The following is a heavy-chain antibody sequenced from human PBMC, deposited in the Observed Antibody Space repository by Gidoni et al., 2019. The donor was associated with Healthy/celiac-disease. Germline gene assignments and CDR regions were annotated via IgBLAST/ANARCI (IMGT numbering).Heavy chain of an antibody. D-gene: IGHD2-2*01. CDR3: AKDKFHCSSTSCYFGWFDP. J-gene: IGHJ5*02. Sequence: EVQLLESGGGLVQPGGSLRLSCAASGFPFSSYAMSWVRQAPGKGLEWVSAISGSGGSTYYADSVKGRFTISRDNSKNTLYLQMNSLRAEDTAVYYCAKDKFHCSSTSCYFGWFDPWGQGTLVTVSS. CDR2: ISGSGGST. CDR1: GFPFSSYA. V-gene: IGHV3-23*01.